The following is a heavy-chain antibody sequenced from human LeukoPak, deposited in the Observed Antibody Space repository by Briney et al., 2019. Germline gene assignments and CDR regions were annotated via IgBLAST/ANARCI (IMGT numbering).Heavy chain of an antibody. CDR2: IIPIFGTA. V-gene: IGHV1-69*05. CDR1: GGTFSSYA. CDR3: AGGLVGRGWLPVGFDY. Sequence: ASVKVSCKASGGTFSSYAISWVRQAPGQGLEWMGGIIPIFGTANYAQKFQGRVTITTDESTSTAYMELSSLRSEDTAVYYCAGGLVGRGWLPVGFDYWGQGTLVTVSS. J-gene: IGHJ4*02. D-gene: IGHD5-12*01.